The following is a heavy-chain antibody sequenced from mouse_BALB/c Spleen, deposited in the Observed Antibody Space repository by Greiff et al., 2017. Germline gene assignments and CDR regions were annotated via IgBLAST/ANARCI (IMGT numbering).Heavy chain of an antibody. CDR1: GFTFSSYG. V-gene: IGHV5-6-3*01. Sequence: EVMLVESGGGLVQPGGSLKLSCAASGFTFSSYGMSWVRQTPDKRLELVATINSNGGSTYYPDSVKGRFTISRDNAKNTLYLQMSSLKSEDTAMYYCARDYGNYNYYAMDYWGQGTSVTVSS. D-gene: IGHD2-1*01. CDR2: INSNGGST. CDR3: ARDYGNYNYYAMDY. J-gene: IGHJ4*01.